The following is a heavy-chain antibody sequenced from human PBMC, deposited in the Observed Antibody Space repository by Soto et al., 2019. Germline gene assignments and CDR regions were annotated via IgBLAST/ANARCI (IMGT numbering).Heavy chain of an antibody. CDR1: VGTFSSYA. D-gene: IGHD3-3*01. J-gene: IGHJ5*02. V-gene: IGHV1-69*01. Sequence: QVQLVQSGAEVKKPGSSVKVSCKASVGTFSSYAISWVRQAPGQGLEWMGGIIPIFGTANYAQKFKGRVTITADESTSKAYMELSSLRSEDTAVYYCARGYYDFWSGPFDPWGQGTLVTVSS. CDR2: IIPIFGTA. CDR3: ARGYYDFWSGPFDP.